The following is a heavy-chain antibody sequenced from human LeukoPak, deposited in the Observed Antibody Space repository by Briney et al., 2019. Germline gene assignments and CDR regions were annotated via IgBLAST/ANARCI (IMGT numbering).Heavy chain of an antibody. Sequence: SETLSLTCTVSGYSISSGYYRGWIRQPPGKGLEWIGSIYHSGSTYYNPSLKSRVTISVDTSKNQFSLKLSSVTAADTAVYYCARDRYGGDYWGQGTLVTVSS. CDR3: ARDRYGGDY. D-gene: IGHD4-23*01. CDR2: IYHSGST. CDR1: GYSISSGYY. J-gene: IGHJ4*02. V-gene: IGHV4-38-2*02.